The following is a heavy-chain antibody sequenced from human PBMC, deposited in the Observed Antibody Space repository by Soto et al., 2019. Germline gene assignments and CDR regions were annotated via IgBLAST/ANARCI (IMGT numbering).Heavy chain of an antibody. J-gene: IGHJ3*02. CDR2: ISGSGGST. CDR3: ANSKGSIAAGMGAFDI. D-gene: IGHD6-6*01. Sequence: GGSLRLSCAASGFTFISYAMRWVRQAPGKGLEWVSAISGSGGSTYYADSVKGRFTISRDNSKNTLYLRMNSLRAEDTGVYYCANSKGSIAAGMGAFDIWGQGTMVTVSS. CDR1: GFTFISYA. V-gene: IGHV3-23*01.